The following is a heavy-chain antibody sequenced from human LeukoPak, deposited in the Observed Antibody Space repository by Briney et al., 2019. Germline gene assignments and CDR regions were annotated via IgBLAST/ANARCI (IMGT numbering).Heavy chain of an antibody. CDR1: GYTFTSYY. CDR2: INPSGGST. J-gene: IGHJ4*02. D-gene: IGHD3-3*01. Sequence: GASVKVSCKASGYTFTSYYMHWVRQAPGQGLEWMGIINPSGGSTSYAQKFQGRVTMTRDMSTSTVYMELSSLRSEDTAVYYCARDGYYDFWSDYILGALDYWGQGTLVTVSS. CDR3: ARDGYYDFWSDYILGALDY. V-gene: IGHV1-46*01.